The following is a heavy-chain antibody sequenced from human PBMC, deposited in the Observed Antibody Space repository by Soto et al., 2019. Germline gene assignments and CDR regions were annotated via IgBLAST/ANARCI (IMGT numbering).Heavy chain of an antibody. Sequence: QVQLQESGPGLVKPSQTLSLTCTVSGGSISSGGYYWSWIRQHPGKGLEWIGYIYYSGSIYYNPYLKSRVTISVDTSKNQFSLKLSSVTAADTAVYYCARVTDSVTGYFDYWGQGTLVTVSS. V-gene: IGHV4-31*03. CDR3: ARVTDSVTGYFDY. CDR2: IYYSGSI. CDR1: GGSISSGGYY. J-gene: IGHJ4*02. D-gene: IGHD4-4*01.